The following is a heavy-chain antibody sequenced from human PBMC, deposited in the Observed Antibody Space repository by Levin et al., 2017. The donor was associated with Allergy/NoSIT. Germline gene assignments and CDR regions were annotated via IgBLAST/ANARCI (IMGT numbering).Heavy chain of an antibody. D-gene: IGHD5-12*01. CDR3: ARDVYSGYEPSLRGGMDV. CDR1: GFTFSSYS. V-gene: IGHV3-48*01. Sequence: GGSLRLSCAASGFTFSSYSMNWVRQAPGKGLEWVSYISSSSSTIYYADSVKGRFTISRDNAKNSLYLQMNSLRAEDTAVYYCARDVYSGYEPSLRGGMDVWGQGTTVTVSS. CDR2: ISSSSSTI. J-gene: IGHJ6*02.